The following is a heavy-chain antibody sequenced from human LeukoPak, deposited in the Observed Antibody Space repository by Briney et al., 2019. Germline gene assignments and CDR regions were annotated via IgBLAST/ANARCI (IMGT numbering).Heavy chain of an antibody. D-gene: IGHD2-2*01. CDR2: IYNSGNT. J-gene: IGHJ4*02. CDR3: ARAGVVVPAADLFDY. V-gene: IGHV4-59*01. Sequence: SETLSLTCTVSGGSISTYYWSWIRQPPGTGLEWIGHIYNSGNTNYSPSLKSRVTISVDTSKNQFSLKLTSVTAADTAVYYCARAGVVVPAADLFDYWGQGTLVTVSS. CDR1: GGSISTYY.